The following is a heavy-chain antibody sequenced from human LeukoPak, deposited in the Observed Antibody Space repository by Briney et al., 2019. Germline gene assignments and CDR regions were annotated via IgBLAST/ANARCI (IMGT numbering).Heavy chain of an antibody. J-gene: IGHJ4*02. CDR3: ARGPPHGNDY. CDR1: GFTFSSYW. Sequence: GGSLRLSCAASGFTFSSYWMNWVRQAPGKGLVWVSSIASDGSSTTYADSVRGRFSISRDNANNTLYLQMNSLRVEDTAVYYCARGPPHGNDYWGQGTLVTVSS. V-gene: IGHV3-74*01. D-gene: IGHD4-23*01. CDR2: IASDGSST.